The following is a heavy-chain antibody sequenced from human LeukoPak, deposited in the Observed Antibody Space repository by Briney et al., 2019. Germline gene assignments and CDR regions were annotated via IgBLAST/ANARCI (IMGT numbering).Heavy chain of an antibody. J-gene: IGHJ3*02. D-gene: IGHD2-2*01. V-gene: IGHV5-51*01. Sequence: GESLKISCKGSGYSFTSYWIGWVLQMPGKGLEWMGIIYPGDSDTRYSPSFQGQVTISADKSISTAYLQWSSLKASDTAMYYCARQYASRDIVVVPAAHDAFDIWGQGTMVTVSS. CDR3: ARQYASRDIVVVPAAHDAFDI. CDR2: IYPGDSDT. CDR1: GYSFTSYW.